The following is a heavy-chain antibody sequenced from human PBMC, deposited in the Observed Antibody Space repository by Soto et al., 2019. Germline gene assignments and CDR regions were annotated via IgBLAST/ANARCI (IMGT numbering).Heavy chain of an antibody. Sequence: GGSLRLFCAASGFNFSSYSMNGVRQAGGKGLEWVSSISSSSSYIYYADSVKGRLTISRDNAKNSLYLQMNSLRAEDTAVYYCASSAVVCRSNWFDPWGQGTLVTVSS. CDR2: ISSSSSYI. J-gene: IGHJ5*02. CDR1: GFNFSSYS. D-gene: IGHD2-15*01. CDR3: ASSAVVCRSNWFDP. V-gene: IGHV3-21*01.